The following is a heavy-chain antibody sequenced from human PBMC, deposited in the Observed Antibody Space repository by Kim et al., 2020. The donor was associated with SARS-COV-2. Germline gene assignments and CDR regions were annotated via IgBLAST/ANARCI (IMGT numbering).Heavy chain of an antibody. D-gene: IGHD6-13*01. Sequence: SETLSLTCTVSGDSISSYYWSWIRQSPGKGLEWIGYIYASGRTNYSPSLRSRVSISIDTSKNLFSLKLNSVTAADTAIYHCARVPAAGPYWYFDLWGRGTLVTVSS. V-gene: IGHV4-59*13. CDR1: GDSISSYY. CDR2: IYASGRT. CDR3: ARVPAAGPYWYFDL. J-gene: IGHJ2*01.